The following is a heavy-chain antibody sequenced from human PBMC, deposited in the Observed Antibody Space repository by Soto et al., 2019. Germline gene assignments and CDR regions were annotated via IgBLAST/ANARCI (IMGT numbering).Heavy chain of an antibody. J-gene: IGHJ4*02. CDR3: ARELRYYDSSGYYGPGY. CDR2: ISYDGSNK. CDR1: GFTFSSYA. D-gene: IGHD3-22*01. Sequence: QVQLVESGGGVVQPGRSLRLSCAASGFTFSSYAMHWVRQAPGKGLEWVAVISYDGSNKYYADSVKGRFTISRDNSKNTLYLQMNSLGAEDTAVYYCARELRYYDSSGYYGPGYWGQGTLVTVSS. V-gene: IGHV3-30-3*01.